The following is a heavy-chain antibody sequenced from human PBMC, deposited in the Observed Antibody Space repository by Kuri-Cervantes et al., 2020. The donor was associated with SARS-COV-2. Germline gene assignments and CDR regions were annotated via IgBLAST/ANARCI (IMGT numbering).Heavy chain of an antibody. J-gene: IGHJ5*02. D-gene: IGHD3-22*01. V-gene: IGHV4-61*09. CDR3: ARDRFYYDSHWFDP. CDR1: GVPVTGGTYS. CDR2: LDTSGST. Sequence: LRLSCAVSGVPVTGGTYSWAWIRQPAGKGLEWIGHLDTSGSTTYNPSLRGRVTISLDPSNNQVSLSLTSTTAADTAVYYCARDRFYYDSHWFDPWGQGTLVTVSS.